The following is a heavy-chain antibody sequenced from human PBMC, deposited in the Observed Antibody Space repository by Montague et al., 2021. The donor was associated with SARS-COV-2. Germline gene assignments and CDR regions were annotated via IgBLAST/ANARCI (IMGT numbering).Heavy chain of an antibody. V-gene: IGHV4-39*01. CDR2: IYYSGST. CDR1: GGSISSSSYY. D-gene: IGHD3-10*01. J-gene: IGHJ4*02. CDR3: ARLPDLLLWFGEALDY. Sequence: SETLSLTCTVSGGSISSSSYYWGWIRQPPGKGLEWIGSIYYSGSTYYNPSLKSRVTISVDTSKNRFSLKLSSVTAADTAVYYCARLPDLLLWFGEALDYWGQGTLVTVSS.